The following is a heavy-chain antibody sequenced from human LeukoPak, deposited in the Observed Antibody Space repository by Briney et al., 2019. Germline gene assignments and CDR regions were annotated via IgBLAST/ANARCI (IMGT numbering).Heavy chain of an antibody. J-gene: IGHJ4*02. Sequence: SVKVSCKASGSTFSSYAICWVRQAPGQGLEWMGRIIPILGIANYAQKFQGRVTITADKSTSTAYMELSSLRSEDTAVYYCARRSLSKFGEPPPHYDYWGQGTLVTVSS. CDR2: IIPILGIA. D-gene: IGHD3-10*01. CDR3: ARRSLSKFGEPPPHYDY. V-gene: IGHV1-69*04. CDR1: GSTFSSYA.